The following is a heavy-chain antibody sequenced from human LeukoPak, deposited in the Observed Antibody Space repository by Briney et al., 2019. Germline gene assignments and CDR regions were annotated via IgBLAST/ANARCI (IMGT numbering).Heavy chain of an antibody. Sequence: GGSLRLSCAASGFTFSSYGMHWVRQAPGKGLEWVAFIRYDGSNKYYADSVKGRFTISRDNSKNTLYLQMNSLRAEDTAVYYCAKDPPSPDRGYMDVWGKGTTVTISS. D-gene: IGHD3-22*01. J-gene: IGHJ6*03. V-gene: IGHV3-30*02. CDR1: GFTFSSYG. CDR3: AKDPPSPDRGYMDV. CDR2: IRYDGSNK.